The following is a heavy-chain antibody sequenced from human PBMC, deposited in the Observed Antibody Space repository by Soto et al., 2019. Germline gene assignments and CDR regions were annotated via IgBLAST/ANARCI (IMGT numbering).Heavy chain of an antibody. Sequence: EVQLVESGGGLVTPGGSFRLSCQGTGFSFSPAWLNWVRQAQGKGLEWVGRMKSYRGGGTTDYAATVQGRFTISRDDSKNTLYLQMNSLKFEDTALYFCIWQQDFYYGKAVWGQGTTVTVSS. CDR2: MKSYRGGGTT. CDR3: IWQQDFYYGKAV. J-gene: IGHJ6*02. V-gene: IGHV3-15*07. D-gene: IGHD6-13*01. CDR1: GFSFSPAW.